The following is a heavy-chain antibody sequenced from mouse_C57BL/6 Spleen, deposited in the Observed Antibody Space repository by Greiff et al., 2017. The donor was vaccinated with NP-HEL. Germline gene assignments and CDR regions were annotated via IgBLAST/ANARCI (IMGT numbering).Heavy chain of an antibody. CDR3: ARSDYDPAWFAY. Sequence: QVQLQQSGAELVKPGASVKMSCKASGYTFTSYWITWVKQRPGQGLEWIGDIYPGSGSINYNEKFKSKATLTVDTSSSTAYMQLSSLTSEDSAVYYCARSDYDPAWFAYWGQGTLVTVSA. D-gene: IGHD2-4*01. V-gene: IGHV1-55*01. CDR1: GYTFTSYW. J-gene: IGHJ3*01. CDR2: IYPGSGSI.